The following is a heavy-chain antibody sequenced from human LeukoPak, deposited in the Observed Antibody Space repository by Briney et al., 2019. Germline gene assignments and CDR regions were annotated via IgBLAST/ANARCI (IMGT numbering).Heavy chain of an antibody. CDR3: ARDRGITMVRGVMGPHYYYYGMDV. J-gene: IGHJ6*02. CDR1: GFTFSSYW. CDR2: IKQDGSEK. Sequence: GGSLRLPCAASGFTFSSYWMSWVRQAPGKGLEWVANIKQDGSEKYYVDSVKGRFTISRDNAKNSLYLQMNSLRAEDTAVYYCARDRGITMVRGVMGPHYYYYGMDVWGQGTTVTVS. D-gene: IGHD3-10*01. V-gene: IGHV3-7*01.